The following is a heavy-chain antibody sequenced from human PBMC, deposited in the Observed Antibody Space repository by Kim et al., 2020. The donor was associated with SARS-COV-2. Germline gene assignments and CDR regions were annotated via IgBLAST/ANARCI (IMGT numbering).Heavy chain of an antibody. J-gene: IGHJ4*01. V-gene: IGHV4-39*01. Sequence: SETLSLTCTVSGGSISTPGHYWGWIRQPPGKGLESIGNVYHSGSTFYNPSLERRVTISLSASENQFSLKLDSVTAADTAVYYCATCYGDWAACVHWGPGT. CDR3: ATCYGDWAACVH. D-gene: IGHD4-17*01. CDR2: VYHSGST. CDR1: GGSISTPGHY.